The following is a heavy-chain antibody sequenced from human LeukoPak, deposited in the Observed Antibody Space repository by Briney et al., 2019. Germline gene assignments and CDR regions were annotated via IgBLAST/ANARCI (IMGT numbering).Heavy chain of an antibody. CDR1: GYTFTSYD. CDR3: ARLVAAAGTDDAFDI. Sequence: GASVKVSCKASGYTFTSYDINWVRQATGQGLEWMGWVNPNSGNTGYAQKFQGRVTTTRNTSISTAYMELSSLRSEDTAVYYCARLVAAAGTDDAFDIWGQGTVVTVSS. J-gene: IGHJ3*02. CDR2: VNPNSGNT. D-gene: IGHD6-13*01. V-gene: IGHV1-8*01.